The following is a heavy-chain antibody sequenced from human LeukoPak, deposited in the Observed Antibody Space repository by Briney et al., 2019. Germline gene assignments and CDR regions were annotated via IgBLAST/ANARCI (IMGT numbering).Heavy chain of an antibody. Sequence: PGGSLRLSCAASGFTFSSYWMSWVRQAPGKGLECVANINPDGSEKYYVDSVMGRFTISRDDAKNSLYLQMNSLGAEDAALYYCARETATLTTPDYWGQGALVTVSS. CDR1: GFTFSSYW. CDR2: INPDGSEK. V-gene: IGHV3-7*01. D-gene: IGHD4-17*01. J-gene: IGHJ4*02. CDR3: ARETATLTTPDY.